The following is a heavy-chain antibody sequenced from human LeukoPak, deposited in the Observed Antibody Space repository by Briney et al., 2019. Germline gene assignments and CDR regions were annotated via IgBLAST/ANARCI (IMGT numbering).Heavy chain of an antibody. V-gene: IGHV3-72*01. D-gene: IGHD3-22*01. J-gene: IGHJ4*02. Sequence: GGSLRLSCAASGFTFSDHYMDWVRQAPGKGLEWVGRTRNKANSYTTEYAASVKGRFTISRDDSKNSLYLQMNSLKTEDTAVYYCVVVIADFYFDYWGQGTLVTVSS. CDR3: VVVIADFYFDY. CDR2: TRNKANSYTT. CDR1: GFTFSDHY.